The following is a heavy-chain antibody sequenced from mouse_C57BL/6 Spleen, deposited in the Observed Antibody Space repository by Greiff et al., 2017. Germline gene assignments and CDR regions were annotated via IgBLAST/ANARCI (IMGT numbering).Heavy chain of an antibody. CDR1: GYTFTDYY. D-gene: IGHD1-1*01. J-gene: IGHJ2*01. CDR2: INPYNGGT. V-gene: IGHV1-19*01. CDR3: ARHYYGRDY. Sequence: EVQLQQSGPVLVKPGASVKMSCKASGYTFTDYYMNWVKQSHGKSLEWIGVINPYNGGTSYNQKFKGKATLTVDKSSSTAYMELNSLTSEDSAFYYCARHYYGRDYWGQGTTLTVSS.